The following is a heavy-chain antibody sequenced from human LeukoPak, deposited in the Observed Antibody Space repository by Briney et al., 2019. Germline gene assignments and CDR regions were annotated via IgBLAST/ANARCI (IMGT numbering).Heavy chain of an antibody. CDR1: GGSINYFY. D-gene: IGHD5-18*01. CDR2: IYYSGST. J-gene: IGHJ4*02. Sequence: SETLSLTCTVSGGSINYFYWSWIRQPAGKGLEWIGHIYYSGSTEYNPSLKSRVSMSVDTSKNQFSLKLTSVTAADTAVYYCARAGYSYGTGYYFDYWGQGALVTVSS. V-gene: IGHV4-4*07. CDR3: ARAGYSYGTGYYFDY.